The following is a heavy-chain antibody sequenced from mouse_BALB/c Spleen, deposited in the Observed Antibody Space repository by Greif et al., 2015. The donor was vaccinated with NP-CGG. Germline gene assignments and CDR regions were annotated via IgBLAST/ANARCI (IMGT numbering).Heavy chain of an antibody. CDR2: IWAGGST. Sequence: LVQSGPGLVSPSQILSLTCTVSGFSLTSYCVHWVRQPPLKGLEWLGEIWAGGSTNYSSALMSRLSISNDDSKSKVFLKMISMQTDDTDMYYCAGYDAYWGQGTRVTVSA. V-gene: IGHV2-9*02. D-gene: IGHD2-2*01. CDR1: GFSLTSYC. J-gene: IGHJ3*01. CDR3: AGYDAY.